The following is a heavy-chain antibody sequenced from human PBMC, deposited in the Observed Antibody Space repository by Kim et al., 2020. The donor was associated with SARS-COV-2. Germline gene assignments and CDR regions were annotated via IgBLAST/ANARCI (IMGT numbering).Heavy chain of an antibody. CDR1: GFTLRSYW. Sequence: GGSLRLSCAASGFTLRSYWINWVRQAPGKGLVWVSRIGGDGISTHYADSVKGRFTVSRDNDDNTVYLQMNSLRADDTAVYYCARGTFKTGFDVWGQGTTVTVSS. D-gene: IGHD1-1*01. CDR3: ARGTFKTGFDV. J-gene: IGHJ6*02. V-gene: IGHV3-74*01. CDR2: IGGDGIST.